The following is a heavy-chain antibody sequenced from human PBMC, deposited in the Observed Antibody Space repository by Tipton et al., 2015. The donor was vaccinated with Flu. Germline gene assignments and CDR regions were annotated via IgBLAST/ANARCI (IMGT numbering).Heavy chain of an antibody. D-gene: IGHD3-22*01. V-gene: IGHV4-34*01. CDR2: INHSGST. J-gene: IGHJ4*02. CDR1: GGSISSYY. Sequence: TLSLTCTVSGGSISSYYWGWIRQPPGKGLEWIGEINHSGSTNYNPSLKSRVTISVDTSKNQFSLKLSSVTAADTAVYYWASGHYDSSGYYYPPLIDYWGQGTLVTVSS. CDR3: ASGHYDSSGYYYPPLIDY.